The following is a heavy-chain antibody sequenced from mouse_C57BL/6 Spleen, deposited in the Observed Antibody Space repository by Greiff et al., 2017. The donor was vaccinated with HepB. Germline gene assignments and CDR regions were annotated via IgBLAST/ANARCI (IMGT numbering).Heavy chain of an antibody. CDR1: GYAFSSSW. Sequence: QVQLQQSGPELVKPGASVKISCKASGYAFSSSWMNWVKQRPGKGLEWIGRIYPGDGDTNYNGKFKGKATLTADKSSSTAYMQLSSLTSEDSAVYFCARGGLRRGYYYAMDYWGQGTSVTVSS. CDR2: IYPGDGDT. CDR3: ARGGLRRGYYYAMDY. V-gene: IGHV1-82*01. D-gene: IGHD2-4*01. J-gene: IGHJ4*01.